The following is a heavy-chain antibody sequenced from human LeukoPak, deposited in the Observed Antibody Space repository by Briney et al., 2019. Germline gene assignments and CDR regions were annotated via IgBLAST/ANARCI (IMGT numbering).Heavy chain of an antibody. J-gene: IGHJ4*02. CDR3: ATGNYGPGMDY. Sequence: GGSLRLSCAASGFTFSSQTMNWVRQAPGKGLEWVSSIISTSYIYYTDSVKGRFTLSGDNAKNSLYLQMNSLRAEDTAVYYCATGNYGPGMDYWGQGTLVTVSS. D-gene: IGHD1-7*01. V-gene: IGHV3-21*01. CDR2: IISTSYI. CDR1: GFTFSSQT.